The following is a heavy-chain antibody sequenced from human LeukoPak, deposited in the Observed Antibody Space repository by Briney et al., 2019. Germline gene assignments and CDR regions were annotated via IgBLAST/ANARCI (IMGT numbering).Heavy chain of an antibody. CDR1: GYSISSGYY. V-gene: IGHV4-38-2*01. D-gene: IGHD3-3*01. CDR3: ARPYDFWSGLYAFDI. Sequence: TSESLSLTCAVSGYSISSGYYGGWIRQPPGKGVEGIGSIYHSGSTYYNPSLKSRVTISVDTSKNQFSLKLSSVTAADTAVYYCARPYDFWSGLYAFDIWGQGTMVTVSS. J-gene: IGHJ3*02. CDR2: IYHSGST.